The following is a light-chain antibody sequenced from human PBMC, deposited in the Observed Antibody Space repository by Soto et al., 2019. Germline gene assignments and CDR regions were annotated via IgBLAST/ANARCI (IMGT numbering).Light chain of an antibody. CDR1: SSDVGGYNY. CDR3: SSYTSSSIYL. CDR2: EVS. Sequence: QSVLTQPASVSGSPGQSITISCTGTSSDVGGYNYVSWYQQHPGKAPKLMIYEVSNRPSGVSNRFSGSKSGNTASLTISGLQAEDEADYYCSSYTSSSIYLFGPGTKGTVL. J-gene: IGLJ1*01. V-gene: IGLV2-14*01.